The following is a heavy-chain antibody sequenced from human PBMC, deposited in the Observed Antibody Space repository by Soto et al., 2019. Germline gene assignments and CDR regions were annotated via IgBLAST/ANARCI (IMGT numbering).Heavy chain of an antibody. CDR3: ARARRFEMIVVVISYYFDF. CDR2: ISYDGSNI. D-gene: IGHD3-22*01. CDR1: GFTFSSYA. V-gene: IGHV3-30-3*01. Sequence: GGSLRLSCAASGFTFSSYAMHWVRQAPGKGLEWVAVISYDGSNIYYADSVKGRFTISRDNSKNTLYLQMNSLRAEDTAVYYCARARRFEMIVVVISYYFDFWGQGTLVTVSS. J-gene: IGHJ4*02.